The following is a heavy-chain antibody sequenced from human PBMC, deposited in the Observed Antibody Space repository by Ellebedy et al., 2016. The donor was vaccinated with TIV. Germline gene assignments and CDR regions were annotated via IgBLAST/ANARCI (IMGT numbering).Heavy chain of an antibody. CDR2: ISSSSSTI. V-gene: IGHV3-48*02. CDR3: ARVNYDYVWGSFGDDY. Sequence: PGGSLRLSCAASGFTFSSYSMNWVRQAPGKGLEWVSYISSSSSTIYYADFVKGRFTISRDNAKNSLYLQMNSLRDEDTAVYYCARVNYDYVWGSFGDDYWGQGTLVTVSS. J-gene: IGHJ4*02. D-gene: IGHD3-16*01. CDR1: GFTFSSYS.